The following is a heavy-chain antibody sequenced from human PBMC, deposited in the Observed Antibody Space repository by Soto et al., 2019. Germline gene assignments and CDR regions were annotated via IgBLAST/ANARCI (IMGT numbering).Heavy chain of an antibody. CDR2: INAGNGNT. CDR1: GGTFSSYA. Sequence: ASVKVSCKASGGTFSSYAISWVRQAPGQRLEWMGWINAGNGNTKYSQKFQGRVTITRDTSASTAYMELSSLRSEDTAVYYCARDMTTVTTFYYYGMDVWGQGTTVTVSS. V-gene: IGHV1-3*01. J-gene: IGHJ6*02. CDR3: ARDMTTVTTFYYYGMDV. D-gene: IGHD4-4*01.